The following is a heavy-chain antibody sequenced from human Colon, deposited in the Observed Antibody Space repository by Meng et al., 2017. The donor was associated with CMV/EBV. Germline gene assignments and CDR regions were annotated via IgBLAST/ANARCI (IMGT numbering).Heavy chain of an antibody. CDR3: AREGSGYTWDY. Sequence: ASVKVSCKASGYSFTDYYIHWVRQAPGQGLEKMGWMNPNTSAKNYAQKFRGRVTMTRDTSINTAYIELSNLRSDDTAVYYCAREGSGYTWDYWGQGTLVTVSS. CDR1: GYSFTDYY. D-gene: IGHD5-12*01. J-gene: IGHJ4*02. V-gene: IGHV1-2*02. CDR2: MNPNTSAK.